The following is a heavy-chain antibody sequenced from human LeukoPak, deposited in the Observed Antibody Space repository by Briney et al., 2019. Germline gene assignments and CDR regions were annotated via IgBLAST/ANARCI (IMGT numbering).Heavy chain of an antibody. J-gene: IGHJ5*02. CDR1: GGSISSYY. Sequence: SETLSLTCTVSGGSISSYYWSWIRQPPGKGLEWIGEINHSGSTNYNPSLKSRVTISVDTSKNQFSLKLSSVTAADTAVYYCARGPNTIVVVPAANSENWFDPWGQGTLVTVSS. V-gene: IGHV4-34*01. CDR3: ARGPNTIVVVPAANSENWFDP. CDR2: INHSGST. D-gene: IGHD2-2*01.